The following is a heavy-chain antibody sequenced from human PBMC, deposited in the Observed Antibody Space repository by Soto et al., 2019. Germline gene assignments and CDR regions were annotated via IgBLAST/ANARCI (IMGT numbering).Heavy chain of an antibody. CDR3: ARDTIYYNTTEYSFAY. Sequence: ASVKVSCKASGYPFTTYYMHWVRQAPGQGLEWMGIINPSGGSTTYAQKFQGRVIMTRDTSTSTLYMELTSLRSEDTAVYYCARDTIYYNTTEYSFAYWGQGTLVTVSS. CDR1: GYPFTTYY. CDR2: INPSGGST. J-gene: IGHJ4*02. V-gene: IGHV1-46*03. D-gene: IGHD3-22*01.